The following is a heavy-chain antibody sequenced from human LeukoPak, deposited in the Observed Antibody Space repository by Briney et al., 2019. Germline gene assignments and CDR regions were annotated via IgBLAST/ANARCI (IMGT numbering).Heavy chain of an antibody. V-gene: IGHV3-30*02. D-gene: IGHD3-16*01. CDR1: GFTFSSYG. J-gene: IGHJ4*02. CDR3: AKWGDYDYVWGSYY. Sequence: GGSLRLSCAASGFTFSSYGMHWVRQAPGKGLEWVAFIRYDGSNKYYADSVKGRLTISRDNSKNTLYLQMNSLRAEDTAVYYCAKWGDYDYVWGSYYWGQGTLVTVSS. CDR2: IRYDGSNK.